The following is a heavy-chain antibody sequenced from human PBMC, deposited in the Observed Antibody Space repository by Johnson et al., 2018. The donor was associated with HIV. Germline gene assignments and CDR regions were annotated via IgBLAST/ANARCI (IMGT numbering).Heavy chain of an antibody. CDR1: AFTFFNYA. D-gene: IGHD1-1*01. J-gene: IGHJ3*02. V-gene: IGHV3-20*04. Sequence: VQLVESGGGMVQPGGSLRLSCAASAFTFFNYAMTWVRQPPGKGLEWVGHIKREVDGGTTDYTAPVKGRFTISRDNAKKSLYLQMNSLRAEDTALYYCARVNSAAAFDIWGQGTMVTVSS. CDR2: IKREVDGGTT. CDR3: ARVNSAAAFDI.